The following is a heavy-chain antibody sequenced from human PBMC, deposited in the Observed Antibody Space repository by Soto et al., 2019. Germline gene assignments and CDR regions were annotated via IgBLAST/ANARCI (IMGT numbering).Heavy chain of an antibody. Sequence: ASETLSLTCTASGGSISSYYWSWIRQPPGKGLEWIGYIYYSGSTNYNPSLKSRVTISVDTSKNQFSLKLSSVTAADTAVYYCARAAGAIFGVVIPYMDVWGKGTKVTVSS. CDR2: IYYSGST. CDR3: ARAAGAIFGVVIPYMDV. J-gene: IGHJ6*03. D-gene: IGHD3-3*01. V-gene: IGHV4-59*01. CDR1: GGSISSYY.